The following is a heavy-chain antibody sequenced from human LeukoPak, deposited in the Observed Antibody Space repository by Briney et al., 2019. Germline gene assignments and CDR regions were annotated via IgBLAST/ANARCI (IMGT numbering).Heavy chain of an antibody. D-gene: IGHD3-9*01. V-gene: IGHV4-31*03. CDR2: IYYSGST. Sequence: SETLSLTCTVSGGSISSGGYYWSWIRQHPGKGLEWIGYIYYSGSTYYNPSLKSRVTISVDTSKNQFSLKLSSVTAADTAVYYCAREWISTGYSLDYWGQGTLVTVSS. J-gene: IGHJ4*02. CDR3: AREWISTGYSLDY. CDR1: GGSISSGGYY.